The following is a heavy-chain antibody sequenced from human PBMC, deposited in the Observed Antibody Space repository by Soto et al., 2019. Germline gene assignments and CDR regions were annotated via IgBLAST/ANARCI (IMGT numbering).Heavy chain of an antibody. V-gene: IGHV1-69*13. CDR1: GGTFSSYA. D-gene: IGHD4-17*01. J-gene: IGHJ6*02. Sequence: GASVKVSCKASGGTFSSYAISWVRQAPGQGLEWMGGIIPIFGTANYAQKFQGRVTITADESTSTAYMELSSLRSEDTAVYYCARGPTLTTDYYYYGMDVWGQGTTVTVSS. CDR3: ARGPTLTTDYYYYGMDV. CDR2: IIPIFGTA.